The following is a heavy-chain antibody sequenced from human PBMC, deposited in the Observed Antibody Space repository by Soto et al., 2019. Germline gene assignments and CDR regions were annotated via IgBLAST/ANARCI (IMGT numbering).Heavy chain of an antibody. D-gene: IGHD3-3*01. CDR1: GGSISTYY. Sequence: SETLSLTCPFSGGSISTYYWSWIRRPPGKGLEWIGYIYYSGSTNYNPSLKSRVTISVDTSKNQFSLKLSSVTAADTAVYYCARGGWRHIDYWGQGTLVTVSS. CDR2: IYYSGST. CDR3: ARGGWRHIDY. J-gene: IGHJ4*02. V-gene: IGHV4-59*08.